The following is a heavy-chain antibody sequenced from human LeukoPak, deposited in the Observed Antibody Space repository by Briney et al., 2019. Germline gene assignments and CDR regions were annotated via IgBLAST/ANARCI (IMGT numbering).Heavy chain of an antibody. Sequence: PSETLSLTCTVSGYSIRSGYYWGWIRQPPGKGLEWIGSIYHSGSTYYNPSLKSRATISVDTSKNQFSLKLSSVTAADTAVYYCARDRIYGSGSDHFDYWGKGTLVTVSS. CDR3: ARDRIYGSGSDHFDY. V-gene: IGHV4-38-2*02. CDR2: IYHSGST. J-gene: IGHJ4*02. CDR1: GYSIRSGYY. D-gene: IGHD3-10*01.